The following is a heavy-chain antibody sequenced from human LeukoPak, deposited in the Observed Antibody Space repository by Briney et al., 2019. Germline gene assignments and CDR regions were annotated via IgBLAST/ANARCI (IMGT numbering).Heavy chain of an antibody. CDR1: GGSFSGYY. Sequence: ASETLSLTCAVYGGSFSGYYWSWIRQPPGKGLEWIGEINHSGSTNYNPSLKSRVTISVDTSKNQFSLKLSSVTAADTAVYYCVTGQLLNWGQGTLVTVSS. D-gene: IGHD2-2*01. CDR3: VTGQLLN. CDR2: INHSGST. V-gene: IGHV4-34*01. J-gene: IGHJ4*02.